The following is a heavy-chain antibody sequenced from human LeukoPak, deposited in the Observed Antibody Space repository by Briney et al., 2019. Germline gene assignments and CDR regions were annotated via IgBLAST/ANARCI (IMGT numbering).Heavy chain of an antibody. J-gene: IGHJ4*02. CDR2: IYSGGNT. CDR3: ARSWDARLNFDY. CDR1: GFIVSRNY. V-gene: IGHV3-66*02. D-gene: IGHD1-26*01. Sequence: GGSLRLSCAASGFIVSRNYMNWVRQSPGKGLEWVSVIYSGGNTYYADSVKGRFTIPRDNSKNTVNLQMNDLRAEDTAVYYCARSWDARLNFDYWGQGTLVTVSS.